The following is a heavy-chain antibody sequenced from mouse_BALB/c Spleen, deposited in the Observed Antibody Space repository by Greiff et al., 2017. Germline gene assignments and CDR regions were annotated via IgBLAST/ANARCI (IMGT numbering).Heavy chain of an antibody. Sequence: EVMLVESGGGLVQPGGSRKLSCAASGFTFSSFGMHWVRQAPEKGLEWVAYISSGSSTIYYADTVKGRFTISRDNPKNTLFLQMTSLRSEDTAMYYCARGITTALYAMDYWGQGTSVTVSS. D-gene: IGHD1-2*01. CDR3: ARGITTALYAMDY. V-gene: IGHV5-17*02. J-gene: IGHJ4*01. CDR2: ISSGSSTI. CDR1: GFTFSSFG.